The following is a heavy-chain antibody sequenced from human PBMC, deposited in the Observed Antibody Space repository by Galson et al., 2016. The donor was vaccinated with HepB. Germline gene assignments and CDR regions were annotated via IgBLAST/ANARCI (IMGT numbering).Heavy chain of an antibody. CDR1: GFTSRSFW. Sequence: SLRLSCADFGFTSRSFWMSWVRQTPGKGLEWVATINQDGSDKYYVDSVKGRFTISRDNAKNSLYLQMNSLRAGDTAVYYCASDRRYSSWSFWGQGTLVTVSS. D-gene: IGHD6-13*01. J-gene: IGHJ4*02. V-gene: IGHV3-7*03. CDR2: INQDGSDK. CDR3: ASDRRYSSWSF.